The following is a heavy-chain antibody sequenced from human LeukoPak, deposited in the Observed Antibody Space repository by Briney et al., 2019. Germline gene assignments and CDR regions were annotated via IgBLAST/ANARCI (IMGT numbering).Heavy chain of an antibody. CDR1: GGSISSYY. V-gene: IGHV4-59*01. CDR3: ARAGYSSSWTLGYYYYYMDV. J-gene: IGHJ6*03. Sequence: SETLSLTCTVSGGSISSYYWSWIRQPPGKGLEWIGYIYYSGSTNYNPSLKSRVTISVDTSKNQFSLKLSSVTAADTAVYYCARAGYSSSWTLGYYYYYMDVWGKGTTVTISS. D-gene: IGHD6-13*01. CDR2: IYYSGST.